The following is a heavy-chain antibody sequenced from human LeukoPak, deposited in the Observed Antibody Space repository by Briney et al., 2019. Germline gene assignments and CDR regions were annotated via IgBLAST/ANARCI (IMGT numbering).Heavy chain of an antibody. CDR3: ARYTAVTENFDY. J-gene: IGHJ4*02. CDR2: TYYRSKWSN. V-gene: IGHV6-1*01. Sequence: SQTLSLTFAISGDSVSSNSASWHWIRQSPSRGLEWLGRTYYRSKWSNYYAMSVRGRITVNPHTSTNQFSLQLNSVTPEDTAVYYCARYTAVTENFDYWGQGTLVTVSS. D-gene: IGHD5-18*01. CDR1: GDSVSSNSAS.